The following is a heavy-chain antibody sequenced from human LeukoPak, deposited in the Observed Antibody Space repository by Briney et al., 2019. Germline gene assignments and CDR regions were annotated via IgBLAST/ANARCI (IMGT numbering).Heavy chain of an antibody. CDR1: GFTFSTYG. V-gene: IGHV3-33*01. CDR2: IWYDGSSK. CDR3: ARESAAVVGTDYFDY. D-gene: IGHD6-19*01. Sequence: PGGSLRLSCAASGFTFSTYGMHWVRQAPGKGLEWVAVIWYDGSSKCYADSVKGRFTISRDNSKNKLYLQMDSLRAEDTAVYYCARESAAVVGTDYFDYWGQGTLVTVSS. J-gene: IGHJ4*02.